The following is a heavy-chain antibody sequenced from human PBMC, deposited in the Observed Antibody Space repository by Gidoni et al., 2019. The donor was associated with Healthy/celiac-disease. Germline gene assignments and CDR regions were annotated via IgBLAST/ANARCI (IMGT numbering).Heavy chain of an antibody. CDR1: GGSISSYY. CDR2: IYYSGST. Sequence: QVQLQESGPGLVKPSETLYLTCTVSGGSISSYYWSWIRQPPGKGLEWIGYIYYSGSTNYNPSLKSRVTISVDTSKNQFSLKLSSVTAADTAVYYCAGRVASSSWYMGYWGQGTLVTVSS. D-gene: IGHD6-13*01. V-gene: IGHV4-59*08. J-gene: IGHJ4*02. CDR3: AGRVASSSWYMGY.